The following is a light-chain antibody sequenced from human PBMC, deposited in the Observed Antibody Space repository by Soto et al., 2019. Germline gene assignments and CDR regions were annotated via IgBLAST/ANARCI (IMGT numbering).Light chain of an antibody. CDR3: AAWDDTVRSYV. V-gene: IGLV1-47*01. J-gene: IGLJ1*01. CDR2: RNN. CDR1: ISNIGNNY. Sequence: QSVLTQPPSVSGTPGQRVTISCSGSISNIGNNYVYWFRQLPGTAPKVLSNRNNQRPSGVPDRFSGSKSGTSASLAISGLRSEDEADYYCAAWDDTVRSYVFGTGTKLTVL.